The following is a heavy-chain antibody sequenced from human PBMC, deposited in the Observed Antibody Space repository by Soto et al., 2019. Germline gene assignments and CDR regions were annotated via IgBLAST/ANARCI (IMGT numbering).Heavy chain of an antibody. D-gene: IGHD2-2*01. J-gene: IGHJ6*02. V-gene: IGHV3-7*01. CDR3: ARDRYCSSTSCLRPPYYYYGMDV. CDR1: GFTFSSYW. CDR2: IKQDGSEK. Sequence: PGGSLRLSCAASGFTFSSYWMSWVRQAPGKGLEWVANIKQDGSEKYYVDSVKGRFTISRDNAKNSLYLQMNSLRAEDTAVYYCARDRYCSSTSCLRPPYYYYGMDVWGQGTTVTVSS.